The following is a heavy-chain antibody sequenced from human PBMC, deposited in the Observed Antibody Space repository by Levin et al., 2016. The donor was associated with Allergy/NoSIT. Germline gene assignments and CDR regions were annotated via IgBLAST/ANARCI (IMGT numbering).Heavy chain of an antibody. J-gene: IGHJ4*02. CDR1: GFMFKNYW. Sequence: GGSLRLSCEASGFMFKNYWMTWVRQAPGKGLEWVANIKQDGSEKYYVDSVKGRFTISRDNAKNSLYLQMNSLRAEDTAVYYCARGRRLVGATQASYFDYWGQGTLVTVSS. CDR3: ARGRRLVGATQASYFDY. CDR2: IKQDGSEK. V-gene: IGHV3-7*05. D-gene: IGHD1-26*01.